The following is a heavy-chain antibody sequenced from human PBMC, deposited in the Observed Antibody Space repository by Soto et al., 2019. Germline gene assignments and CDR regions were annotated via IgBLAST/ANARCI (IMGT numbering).Heavy chain of an antibody. V-gene: IGHV3-30*18. CDR1: GFTFSSNG. CDR3: AKDLSRRWTHDY. D-gene: IGHD6-13*01. Sequence: QVQLVESGGGGVQPGGSLRLSCAASGFTFSSNGMHWVRQAPGNGLEWVAVISDHGGDKYYADSVKGRFTISRDNSKNTLYLQMNSLRPEDTAVYYCAKDLSRRWTHDYWGQGTLVTVSS. CDR2: ISDHGGDK. J-gene: IGHJ4*02.